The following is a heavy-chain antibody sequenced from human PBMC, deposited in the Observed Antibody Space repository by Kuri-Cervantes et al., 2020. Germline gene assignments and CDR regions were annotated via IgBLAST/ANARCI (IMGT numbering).Heavy chain of an antibody. V-gene: IGHV3-30-3*01. CDR1: GFTFSSYA. D-gene: IGHD5-12*01. CDR3: ARGSPHLVAHTQKYFQH. J-gene: IGHJ1*01. Sequence: GGSLRLSCAASGFTFSSYAMHWVRQAPGKGLEWVAVISYDGSNKYYADSVKGRFTISRDNSKNTLYLQMNSLRAEDTAVYYCARGSPHLVAHTQKYFQHWGQGTLVTVSS. CDR2: ISYDGSNK.